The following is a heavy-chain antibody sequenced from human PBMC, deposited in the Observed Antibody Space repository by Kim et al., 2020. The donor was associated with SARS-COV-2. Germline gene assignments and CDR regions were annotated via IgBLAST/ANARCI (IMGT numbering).Heavy chain of an antibody. Sequence: NPTYAQGFTGRFVFSLDTSVSTAYLQISSLKAEDTAVYYCARDFMAAFDIWGQGTMVTVSS. CDR2: NP. V-gene: IGHV7-4-1*02. D-gene: IGHD3-10*01. CDR3: ARDFMAAFDI. J-gene: IGHJ3*02.